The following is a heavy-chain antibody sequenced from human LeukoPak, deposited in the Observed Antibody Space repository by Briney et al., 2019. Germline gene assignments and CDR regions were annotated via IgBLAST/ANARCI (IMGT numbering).Heavy chain of an antibody. CDR1: GFTFSDYY. Sequence: PGGSLRLSCAVSGFTFSDYYMSWIRQAPGKGLEWVSYISSSGSTIYYADSVKGRFTISRDNAKNSLYLQMNSLRAEDTAVYYCARDGPLRFLEWFLDYWGQGTLVTVSS. D-gene: IGHD3-3*01. CDR3: ARDGPLRFLEWFLDY. J-gene: IGHJ4*02. V-gene: IGHV3-11*01. CDR2: ISSSGSTI.